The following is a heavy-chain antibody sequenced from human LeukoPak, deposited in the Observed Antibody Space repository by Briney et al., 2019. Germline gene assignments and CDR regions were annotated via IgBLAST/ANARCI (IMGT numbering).Heavy chain of an antibody. CDR3: AKDTWDSYGYDIDY. Sequence: GGSLRPSCAASGFTFSSYAMSWVRQAPGKGLEWVSAISGSGGSTYYADSVKGRFTISRDNSKNTLYLQMNSLRAEDTAVYYCAKDTWDSYGYDIDYWGQGTLVTVSS. CDR2: ISGSGGST. V-gene: IGHV3-23*01. J-gene: IGHJ4*02. D-gene: IGHD5-18*01. CDR1: GFTFSSYA.